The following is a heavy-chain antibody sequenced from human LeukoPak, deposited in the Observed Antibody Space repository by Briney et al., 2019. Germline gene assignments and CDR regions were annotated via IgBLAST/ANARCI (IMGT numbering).Heavy chain of an antibody. D-gene: IGHD4-17*01. CDR3: AGASRLHYGDYGRYFDY. Sequence: GSLRLSCAASGFTFRTYWMSWIRQPPGKGLEWIGEINHSGSTNYNPSLKSRVTISVDTSKNQFSLKLSSVTAADTAVYYCAGASRLHYGDYGRYFDYWGQGTLVTVSS. J-gene: IGHJ4*02. CDR1: GFTFRTYW. V-gene: IGHV4-34*08. CDR2: INHSGST.